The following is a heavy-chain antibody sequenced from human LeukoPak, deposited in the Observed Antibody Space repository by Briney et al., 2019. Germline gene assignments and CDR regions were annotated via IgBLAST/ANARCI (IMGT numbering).Heavy chain of an antibody. CDR3: ASGPWVTPFDN. J-gene: IGHJ4*02. Sequence: PSETLSLTCTVSGGSISSYYWSWIRQPPGKGLEWIGYIYPSGSTNYNPSLESRVTISVDTSKNQFSLNLNSVTAADTAVYFCASGPWVTPFDNWGQGTLVPVSS. V-gene: IGHV4-4*09. D-gene: IGHD2-21*02. CDR2: IYPSGST. CDR1: GGSISSYY.